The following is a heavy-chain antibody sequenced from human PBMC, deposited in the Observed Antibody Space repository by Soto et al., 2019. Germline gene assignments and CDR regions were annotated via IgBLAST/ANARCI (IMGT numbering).Heavy chain of an antibody. CDR3: AREYSSGFDY. CDR2: ISSSRSYE. CDR1: GFSISSYN. J-gene: IGHJ4*02. D-gene: IGHD6-19*01. Sequence: EVQMVESGGGLVKPGGSLRLSSTASGFSISSYNMNWVRQAPGKGLEWVSAISSSRSYEYYADSVKGRFTISRDDAKKSLYLQMSSLRAEDTAMYYCAREYSSGFDYWGQGILVTVAS. V-gene: IGHV3-21*01.